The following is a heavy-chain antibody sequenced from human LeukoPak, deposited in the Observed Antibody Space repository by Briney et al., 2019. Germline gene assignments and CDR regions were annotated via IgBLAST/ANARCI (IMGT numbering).Heavy chain of an antibody. CDR2: ISSSSSYI. CDR1: GFTFSSYS. D-gene: IGHD3-10*01. CDR3: AKLDYGSGRSFDY. V-gene: IGHV3-21*04. Sequence: GGSLRLSCAASGFTFSSYSMTWVRQAPGKGLEWVSSISSSSSYIYYADSVKGRFTISRDNSKNTLYLQMNSLRAEDTAVYYCAKLDYGSGRSFDYWGQGTLVTVSS. J-gene: IGHJ4*02.